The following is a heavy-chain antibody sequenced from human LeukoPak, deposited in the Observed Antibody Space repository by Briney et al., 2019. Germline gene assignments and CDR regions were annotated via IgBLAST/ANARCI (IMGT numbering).Heavy chain of an antibody. CDR1: GYTFTGYY. CDR3: ARDGMVERKNAFDI. CDR2: INPNSGGT. V-gene: IGHV1-2*02. J-gene: IGHJ3*02. Sequence: EASVKVSCKASGYTFTGYYMHWVRQAPGQGLEWMGWINPNSGGTNYAQKFQGRVTMTRDTSISTAYMELSRLRSDDTAVYYCARDGMVERKNAFDIWGQGTMVTVSS. D-gene: IGHD3-10*01.